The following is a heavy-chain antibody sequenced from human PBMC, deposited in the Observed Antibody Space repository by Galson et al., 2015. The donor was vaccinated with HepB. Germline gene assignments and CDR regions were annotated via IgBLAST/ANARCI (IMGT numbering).Heavy chain of an antibody. Sequence: PALVKPTQTLTLTCTFSGFSLSSSGVGVGWIRQPPGKALEWLALIYWDDDKRYNPSLKSRLTITKDTSKNQVVLTMTNMDPVDTATYYCAREGYCSRTTCYTDGGSYFDYWGQGTLVTVSS. CDR2: IYWDDDK. CDR1: GFSLSSSGVG. V-gene: IGHV2-5*02. CDR3: AREGYCSRTTCYTDGGSYFDY. D-gene: IGHD2-2*02. J-gene: IGHJ4*02.